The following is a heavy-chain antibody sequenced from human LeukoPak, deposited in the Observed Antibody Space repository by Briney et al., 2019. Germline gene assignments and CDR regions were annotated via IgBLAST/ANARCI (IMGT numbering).Heavy chain of an antibody. V-gene: IGHV4-39*07. CDR1: GGSISTSNYY. CDR3: ARGPRTYYYDSSRGQYFQH. CDR2: IYYSGST. D-gene: IGHD3-22*01. J-gene: IGHJ1*01. Sequence: PSETLSLTCTVSGGSISTSNYYWGWIRQPPGKGLEWIGNIYYSGSTYYNPSLKSRVTISVDTSKNQFSLKLSSVTAADTAVYYCARGPRTYYYDSSRGQYFQHWGQGTLVTVSS.